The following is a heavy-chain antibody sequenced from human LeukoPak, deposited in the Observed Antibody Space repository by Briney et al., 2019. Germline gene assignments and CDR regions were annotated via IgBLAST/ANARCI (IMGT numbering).Heavy chain of an antibody. CDR1: GGSFSGYY. D-gene: IGHD3-22*01. CDR2: INHSGST. CDR3: ARVTIGHYYDSSGYIDY. J-gene: IGHJ4*02. V-gene: IGHV4-34*01. Sequence: SETLSLTCAVYGGSFSGYYWSWIRQPPGKGLEWIGEINHSGSTNYNPTLKSRVTISGDRSKNQFSLELNSVTAADTAVYYCARVTIGHYYDSSGYIDYWGQGTLVTVSS.